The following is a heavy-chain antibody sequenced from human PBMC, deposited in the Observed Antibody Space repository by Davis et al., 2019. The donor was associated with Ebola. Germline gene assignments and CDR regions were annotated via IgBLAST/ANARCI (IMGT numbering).Heavy chain of an antibody. CDR2: ISSSSSYT. V-gene: IGHV3-11*06. CDR1: GFTFSSYA. D-gene: IGHD5-18*01. CDR3: ARGGYD. J-gene: IGHJ4*02. Sequence: GGSLRLSCAASGFTFSSYAMSWIRQAPGKGLEWVSYISSSSSYTNYADSVKGRFTISRDNAKNSLYLQMNSLRDEDTAVYYCARGGYDWGQGTLVTVSS.